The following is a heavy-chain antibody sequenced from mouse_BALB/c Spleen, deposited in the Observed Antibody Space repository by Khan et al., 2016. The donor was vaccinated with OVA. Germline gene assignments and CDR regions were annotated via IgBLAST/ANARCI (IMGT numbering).Heavy chain of an antibody. Sequence: VQLQESGPGLVAPSQSLSITCTVSGFSLTNYGVHWVRQPPGKGLEWLVVIWSDGYTTYNSALKSRLSISKDNSKSQVFLKMNSLQTDDTAMDYCARNTFYYTMDYWGQGTSVTVSS. J-gene: IGHJ4*01. CDR1: GFSLTNYG. CDR2: IWSDGYT. CDR3: ARNTFYYTMDY. V-gene: IGHV2-6*02.